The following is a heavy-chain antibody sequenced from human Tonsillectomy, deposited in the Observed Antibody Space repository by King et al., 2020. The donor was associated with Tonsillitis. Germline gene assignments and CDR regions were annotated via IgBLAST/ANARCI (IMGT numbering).Heavy chain of an antibody. D-gene: IGHD6-13*01. J-gene: IGHJ4*02. CDR2: VIPLCATA. CDR1: GGNFSHYA. CDR3: ARLNIAASSWYILDY. Sequence: QLVQSGADVRKPGSSVKVSCKASGGNFSHYAINWVRQVAGQGLEWMGGVIPLCATANYAQKFQGRLTITADDSTHTAYMDLSSLTSDDTAIYYCARLNIAASSWYILDYWGQGTLVTVSS. V-gene: IGHV1-69*01.